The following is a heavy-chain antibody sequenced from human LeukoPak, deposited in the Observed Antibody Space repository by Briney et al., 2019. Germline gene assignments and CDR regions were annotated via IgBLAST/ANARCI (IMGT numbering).Heavy chain of an antibody. V-gene: IGHV1-8*02. Sequence: ASVKLSCKASGGTFSSYAISWVRQAPGQGLEWMGWMNPNSGNTGYAQKFQGRVTMTRNTSISTAYMELSSLRSEDTAVYYCARGTHCSSTSCYYYYYMDVWGKGTTVTVSS. CDR3: ARGTHCSSTSCYYYYYMDV. D-gene: IGHD2-2*01. CDR2: MNPNSGNT. J-gene: IGHJ6*03. CDR1: GGTFSSYA.